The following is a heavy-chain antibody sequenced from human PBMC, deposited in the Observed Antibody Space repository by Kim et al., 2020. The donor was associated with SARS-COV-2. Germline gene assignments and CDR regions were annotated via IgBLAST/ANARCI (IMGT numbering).Heavy chain of an antibody. CDR2: I. CDR3: ARGSGDFDY. J-gene: IGHJ4*02. Sequence: IEYSQKVQGRVTLTSDISATTTFMELRNLTSEDTATYYCARGSGDFDYWGPGTLVTVSS. D-gene: IGHD3-10*01. V-gene: IGHV1-3*01.